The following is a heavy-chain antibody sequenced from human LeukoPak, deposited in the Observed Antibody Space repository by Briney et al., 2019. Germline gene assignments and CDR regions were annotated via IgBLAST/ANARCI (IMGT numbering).Heavy chain of an antibody. J-gene: IGHJ4*02. V-gene: IGHV4-34*01. CDR3: AREGYDILTGYFNDY. Sequence: KSSETLSLTCAVYGGSFSGYYWSWIRQPPGKGLEWIGEINHSGSTNYNPSLKSRVTISVDTSRNQFSLKLNSVTAADTAVYYCAREGYDILTGYFNDYWGQGTLVTVSS. CDR1: GGSFSGYY. D-gene: IGHD3-9*01. CDR2: INHSGST.